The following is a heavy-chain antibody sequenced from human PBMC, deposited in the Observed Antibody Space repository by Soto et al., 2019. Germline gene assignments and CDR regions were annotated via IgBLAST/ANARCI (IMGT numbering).Heavy chain of an antibody. Sequence: GGSLRLSCAASGFTFSSYAMSWVRQAPGKGLEWVSAISGSGGSTYYADSVKGRFTISRDNSKNTLYLQMNSLRAEDTAVSYCAKDRAPSITIFLLHDAFDIWGQGTMVTVSS. V-gene: IGHV3-23*01. D-gene: IGHD3-9*01. CDR3: AKDRAPSITIFLLHDAFDI. CDR1: GFTFSSYA. J-gene: IGHJ3*02. CDR2: ISGSGGST.